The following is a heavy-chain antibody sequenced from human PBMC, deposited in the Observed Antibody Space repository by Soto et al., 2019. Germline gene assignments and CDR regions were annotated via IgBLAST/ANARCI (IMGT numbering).Heavy chain of an antibody. D-gene: IGHD2-15*01. V-gene: IGHV3-74*01. J-gene: IGHJ4*02. Sequence: EVQLVESGGGLVQPGGSLRLSCAASGFTFSSYWMHWVRQDPGKGLVWVSRINSDGSSTSYADSVKGRFTISRDNAKNTVYLQMNSLRAEDTAVYYCARTSLVVPAATREDYWGQGTLVTVSS. CDR3: ARTSLVVPAATREDY. CDR1: GFTFSSYW. CDR2: INSDGSST.